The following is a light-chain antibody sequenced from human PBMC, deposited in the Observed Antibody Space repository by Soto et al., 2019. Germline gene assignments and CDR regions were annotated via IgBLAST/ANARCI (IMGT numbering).Light chain of an antibody. V-gene: IGKV3D-15*01. CDR2: GAS. CDR1: QSVSSK. J-gene: IGKJ5*01. CDR3: QQYNNWPPIT. Sequence: ETVMTQSPATLSVSPGERATLSCRASQSVSSKLAWYQQKPGQAPRLLIYGASTRATGIPARFSGSGSGTEFTLTIRSLQSEDFAVYYCQQYNNWPPITFGQGTRLEIK.